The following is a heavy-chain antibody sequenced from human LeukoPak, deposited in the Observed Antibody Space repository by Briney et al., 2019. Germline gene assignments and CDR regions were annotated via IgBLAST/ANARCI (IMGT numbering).Heavy chain of an antibody. D-gene: IGHD3-22*01. CDR1: GGSISSGSYY. CDR3: ARLSSGYNYYFDY. CDR2: TYTSGST. V-gene: IGHV4-61*02. J-gene: IGHJ4*02. Sequence: PSETLSLTCTVSGGSISSGSYYWSWIRQPAGKGLEWIGRTYTSGSTNYNPSLKRRVTISVDTSKNQFSLKLSSVTAADTAVYYCARLSSGYNYYFDYWGQGTLVTVSS.